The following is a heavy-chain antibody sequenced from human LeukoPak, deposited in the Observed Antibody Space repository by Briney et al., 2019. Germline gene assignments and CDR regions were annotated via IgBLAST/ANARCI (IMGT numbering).Heavy chain of an antibody. V-gene: IGHV1-2*02. CDR1: GYTFSGYY. Sequence: GASVKVSCKATGYTFSGYYLHWVRQAPGQGLEWMGWIQPNHAVTEYAQNFQGRVTLTRDTSISTAYMELSSLRSDDTAVYYCAREGGQHLTTFDYWGQGTLVTVSS. CDR2: IQPNHAVT. J-gene: IGHJ4*02. D-gene: IGHD4-11*01. CDR3: AREGGQHLTTFDY.